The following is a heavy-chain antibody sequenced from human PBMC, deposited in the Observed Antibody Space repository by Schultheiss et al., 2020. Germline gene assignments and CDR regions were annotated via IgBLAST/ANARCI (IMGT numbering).Heavy chain of an antibody. J-gene: IGHJ6*02. CDR1: GGSISSYY. D-gene: IGHD2-2*01. CDR2: IYYSGST. Sequence: SQTLSLTCTVSGGSISSYYWSWIRQPPGKGLEWIGYIYYSGSTYYNPSLKSRVTISVDTSKNQFSLKLSSVTAADTAVYYCARVRIVVVPAEDYYYYGMDVWGQGTTVTVSS. V-gene: IGHV4-59*12. CDR3: ARVRIVVVPAEDYYYYGMDV.